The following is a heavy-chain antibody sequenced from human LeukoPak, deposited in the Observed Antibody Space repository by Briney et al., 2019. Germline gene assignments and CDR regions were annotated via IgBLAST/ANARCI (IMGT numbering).Heavy chain of an antibody. J-gene: IGHJ4*02. CDR3: ARLFVRRVVNSELDY. D-gene: IGHD3-10*01. CDR1: GYSFTSKW. V-gene: IGHV5-51*01. CDR2: IYPGDSDT. Sequence: GESLKISCKASGYSFTSKWIAWVRQMPGKGLEWMGIIYPGDSDTRYNPSLEGQVIISVDNSINTAYLQLSSLKASDSAMYFCARLFVRRVVNSELDYWGQGTLVTVSS.